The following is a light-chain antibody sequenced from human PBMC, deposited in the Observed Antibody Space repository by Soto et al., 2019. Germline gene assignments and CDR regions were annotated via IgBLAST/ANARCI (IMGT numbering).Light chain of an antibody. CDR3: SSYTSSSIFVV. Sequence: QTVVTQPASVSGSPGQSITISCTGTSSDVGGYNYVSWYQQHPGKAPKLMIYEVSNRPSGVSNRFSGSKSGNTASLTISGLQAEDEADYYCSSYTSSSIFVVFGGGTKLTVL. CDR2: EVS. J-gene: IGLJ2*01. CDR1: SSDVGGYNY. V-gene: IGLV2-14*01.